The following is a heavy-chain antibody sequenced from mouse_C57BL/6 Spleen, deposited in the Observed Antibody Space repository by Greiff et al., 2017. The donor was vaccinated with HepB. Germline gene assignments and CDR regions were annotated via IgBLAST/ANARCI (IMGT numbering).Heavy chain of an antibody. CDR2: ISNGGGST. CDR1: GFTFSDYY. V-gene: IGHV5-12*01. J-gene: IGHJ1*03. D-gene: IGHD1-1*01. CDR3: ARQSYYGSSYDWYFDV. Sequence: EVNLVESGGGLVQPGGSLKLSCAASGFTFSDYYMYWVRQTPEKRLEWVAYISNGGGSTYYPDTVKGRFTISRDNAKNTLYLQMSRLKSEDTAMYYCARQSYYGSSYDWYFDVWGTGTTVTVSS.